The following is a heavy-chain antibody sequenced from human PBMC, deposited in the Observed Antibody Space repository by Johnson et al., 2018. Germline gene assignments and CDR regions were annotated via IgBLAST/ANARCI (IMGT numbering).Heavy chain of an antibody. V-gene: IGHV3-72*01. CDR1: GFTFSDHY. CDR3: ARVYSTTGCNDYFDS. D-gene: IGHD2-2*01. CDR2: IRNKANSYTT. J-gene: IGHJ4*02. Sequence: VQLVQSGGGLVQPGGSLRLSCAASGFTFSDHYMDCVRQAPGQGLEWVGRIRNKANSYTTEYAASGNGSFTISRYDSKHSLSRQMNSLKTEDTAVYYCARVYSTTGCNDYFDSWGPGTLVTVSS.